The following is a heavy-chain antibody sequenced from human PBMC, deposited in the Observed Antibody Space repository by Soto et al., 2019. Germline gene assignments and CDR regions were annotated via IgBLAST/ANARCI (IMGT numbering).Heavy chain of an antibody. D-gene: IGHD2-8*01. CDR3: ASLYCSNGVCQNNWFDP. J-gene: IGHJ5*02. CDR2: INHSGST. V-gene: IGHV4-34*01. CDR1: GGSISSYY. Sequence: SETLSLTCTVSGGSISSYYWSWIRQPPGKGLEWIGEINHSGSTNYNPSLKSRVTISVDTSKNQFSLKLSSVTAADTAVYYCASLYCSNGVCQNNWFDPWGQGTLVTVSS.